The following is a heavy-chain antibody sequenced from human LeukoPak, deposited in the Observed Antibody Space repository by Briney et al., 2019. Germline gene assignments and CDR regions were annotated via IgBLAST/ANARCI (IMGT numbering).Heavy chain of an antibody. CDR3: AKDQLEYQLSEPIGYFDC. V-gene: IGHV3-23*01. Sequence: GGSLRLSCAASGFTSSSYGMSWVRQAPGKGLEWVSAISGSGGSTYYADSVKGRFTISRDNSKNTLYLQMNSLRAEDTAVYYCAKDQLEYQLSEPIGYFDCWGQGTLVTVSS. CDR1: GFTSSSYG. D-gene: IGHD2-2*01. CDR2: ISGSGGST. J-gene: IGHJ4*02.